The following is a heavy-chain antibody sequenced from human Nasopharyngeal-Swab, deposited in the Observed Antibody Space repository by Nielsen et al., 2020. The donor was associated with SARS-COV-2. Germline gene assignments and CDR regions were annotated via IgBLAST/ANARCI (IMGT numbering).Heavy chain of an antibody. Sequence: ASLKVSCKASGFTFTTYDINWVRQASGQGPEWMGWMTHKTGYTGYAQKFQGRVTMTWNTSISIAYMDLSSLTSEDTAVYYCARGGQVAFDYWGQGSLVIVSS. J-gene: IGHJ4*02. D-gene: IGHD5-12*01. V-gene: IGHV1-8*01. CDR3: ARGGQVAFDY. CDR2: MTHKTGYT. CDR1: GFTFTTYD.